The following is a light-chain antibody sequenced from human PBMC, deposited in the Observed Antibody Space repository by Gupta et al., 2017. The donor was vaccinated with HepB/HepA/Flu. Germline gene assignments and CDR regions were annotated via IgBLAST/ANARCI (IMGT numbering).Light chain of an antibody. J-gene: IGKJ2*01. CDR3: KQSFNIPFT. CDR1: QSVLYSSNNKNY. CDR2: LGS. Sequence: DFVMTQSPDSLAVCLGERATINCKSSQSVLYSSNNKNYLAWYQQKPGQPPKLLIYLGSTRESGVPDRFSGSGSGTDFTLAISSVQAEDVGVYYCKQSFNIPFTFGQGTKLEIK. V-gene: IGKV4-1*01.